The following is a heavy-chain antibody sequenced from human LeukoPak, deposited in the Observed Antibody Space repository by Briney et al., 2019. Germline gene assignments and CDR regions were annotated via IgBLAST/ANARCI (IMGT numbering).Heavy chain of an antibody. CDR3: ARHRVPAAILDYYYYGMDV. CDR1: GFTFSSYG. Sequence: GRSLRLSCAASGFTFSSYGMHWVRQAPGKGLEWVAFIWYDGSDKYYADSVKGRFTISRDNSKNTLYLQMNTLRAEDAAVYYCARHRVPAAILDYYYYGMDVWGQGTTVTVSS. J-gene: IGHJ6*02. CDR2: IWYDGSDK. D-gene: IGHD2-2*02. V-gene: IGHV3-33*08.